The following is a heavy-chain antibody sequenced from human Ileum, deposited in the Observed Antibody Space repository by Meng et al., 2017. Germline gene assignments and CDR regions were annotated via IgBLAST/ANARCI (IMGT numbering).Heavy chain of an antibody. CDR2: TYYNGSP. CDR1: GGSFSSDNYY. CDR3: ARERRHYYGSGSFDY. D-gene: IGHD3-10*01. V-gene: IGHV4-30-4*01. Sequence: QVQLQEAGPGPVKTSQSLCHTGSVAGGSFSSDNYYWTWIRQTPGKGLEWIGLTYYNGSPFYNPSLRSRVTISVDTSKDQFSLKLTSVTAADTAVYYCARERRHYYGSGSFDYWGQGILVTVSS. J-gene: IGHJ4*02.